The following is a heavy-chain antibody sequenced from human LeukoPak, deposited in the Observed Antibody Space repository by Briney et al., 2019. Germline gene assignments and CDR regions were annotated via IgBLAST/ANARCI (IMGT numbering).Heavy chain of an antibody. V-gene: IGHV3-11*04. J-gene: IGHJ3*02. CDR1: GFTFSDYY. Sequence: PGGSLRLSCAASGFTFSDYYMSWIRQAPGKGLEWVSYISSSGSTIYYADSVKGRFTIPRENAKNSLYLQMNSLRAEDTAVYYCASRDPFADAFDIWGQGTMVTVSS. CDR3: ASRDPFADAFDI. D-gene: IGHD3-10*01. CDR2: ISSSGSTI.